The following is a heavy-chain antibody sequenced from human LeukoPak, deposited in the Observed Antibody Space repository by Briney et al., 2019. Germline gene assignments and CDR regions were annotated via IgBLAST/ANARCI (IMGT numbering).Heavy chain of an antibody. CDR2: IYYSGST. Sequence: SETLSLTCTVSGGSISNINYSWSRIRRPPGKGLEWIGYIYYSGSTYYNPALRSRVTISVDRSKNHFSLELNSVTAADTAVCYCARVMYGEGVRFDPWGQGTLVTVSS. D-gene: IGHD2-8*01. J-gene: IGHJ5*02. CDR1: GGSISNINYS. V-gene: IGHV4-30-2*01. CDR3: ARVMYGEGVRFDP.